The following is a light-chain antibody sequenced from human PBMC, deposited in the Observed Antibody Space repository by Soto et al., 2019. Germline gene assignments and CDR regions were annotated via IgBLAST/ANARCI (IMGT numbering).Light chain of an antibody. Sequence: KYSPSAMSDSXGDRVRITGQFRQLISNYLAWFHQNPGQASSLLLYGASTRATGIPHSFSGSASATVFPLTITRLESEDFAVYFCHRYGNSPPLPVGRAAKV. V-gene: IGKV3-20*01. CDR1: QLISNY. J-gene: IGKJ4*01. CDR2: GAS. CDR3: HRYGNSPPLP.